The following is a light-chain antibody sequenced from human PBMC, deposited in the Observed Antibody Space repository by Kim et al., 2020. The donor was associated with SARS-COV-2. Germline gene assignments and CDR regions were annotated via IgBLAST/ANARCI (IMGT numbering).Light chain of an antibody. CDR3: QNYKTVPRT. J-gene: IGKJ4*01. CDR1: QGISSY. V-gene: IGKV1-27*01. Sequence: DIQMTQSPSTLSASVGDRVTITCRASQGISSYLAWYQQRPGKAPKLLIYAASTLQTGVPSRFSGSGFGTDFTLTISSLQPEDVATYYCQNYKTVPRTFGAGTKVDIK. CDR2: AAS.